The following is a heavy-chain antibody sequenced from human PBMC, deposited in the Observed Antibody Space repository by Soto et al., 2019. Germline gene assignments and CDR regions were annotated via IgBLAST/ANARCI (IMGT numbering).Heavy chain of an antibody. V-gene: IGHV1-69*05. CDR3: AADSSGSPLYYYGMDV. CDR1: GGTFSSYA. D-gene: IGHD3-22*01. Sequence: SVKVSCKASGGTFSSYAISWVRQAPGQGLEWMGGIIPIFGTANYAQKFQGRVTITRDMSTSTAYMELSSLRSENTAVYYCAADSSGSPLYYYGMDVWGQGTTVTVSS. CDR2: IIPIFGTA. J-gene: IGHJ6*02.